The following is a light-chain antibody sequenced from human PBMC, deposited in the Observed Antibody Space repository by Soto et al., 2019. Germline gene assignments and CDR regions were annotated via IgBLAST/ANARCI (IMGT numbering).Light chain of an antibody. Sequence: AVLLTQSPSSFSASTGDRATITCRASQDIHNYLAWYQQVPGKAPKLLLYAASILQTGVPSRFIDGLQSEDFATYFCQHYYNYPWTFGQGTTVE. CDR3: QHYYNYPWT. CDR1: QDIHNY. V-gene: IGKV1-8*01. J-gene: IGKJ1*01. CDR2: AAS.